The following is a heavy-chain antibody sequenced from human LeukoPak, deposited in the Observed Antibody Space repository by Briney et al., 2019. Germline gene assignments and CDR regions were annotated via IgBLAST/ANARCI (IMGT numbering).Heavy chain of an antibody. CDR2: IYYSGST. Sequence: PSETLSLTCTVSGGSISSSSYYWGWIRQPPGKGLEWIGSIYYSGSTYYNPSLKSRVTISVDTSKNQFSLKLNSVTAADTAIYHCARVYSSGWYQWFDPWGQGILVTVSS. D-gene: IGHD6-19*01. CDR3: ARVYSSGWYQWFDP. J-gene: IGHJ5*02. CDR1: GGSISSSSYY. V-gene: IGHV4-39*07.